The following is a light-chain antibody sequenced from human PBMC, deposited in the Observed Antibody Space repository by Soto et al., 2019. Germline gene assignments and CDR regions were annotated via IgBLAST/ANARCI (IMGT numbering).Light chain of an antibody. CDR1: QNIKTY. CDR2: AAS. V-gene: IGKV1-39*01. J-gene: IGKJ1*01. CDR3: QQSFSSPPWT. Sequence: DIQMTQPPSSLSASVGDSVTITCRASQNIKTYLNWYQQKPGKAPNLLIYAASSLHSGVPSRFSGSGSGTDFTLTISSLQPEDFATYYCQQSFSSPPWTFGQGTKVDI.